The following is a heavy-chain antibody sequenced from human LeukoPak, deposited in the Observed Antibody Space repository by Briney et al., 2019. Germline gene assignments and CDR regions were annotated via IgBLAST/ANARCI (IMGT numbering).Heavy chain of an antibody. Sequence: GGSLRLSCAASGFTFTNYAMNWVRQAPGKGLEWVAVISPDGSNKYYADSVNGRFTISRDNSKSTLYLQMNTLTVEDTAIYHCSNEGGVYLPFADWGQGTRVTVSS. J-gene: IGHJ4*02. CDR2: ISPDGSNK. CDR1: GFTFTNYA. CDR3: SNEGGVYLPFAD. V-gene: IGHV3-30*18. D-gene: IGHD2-8*01.